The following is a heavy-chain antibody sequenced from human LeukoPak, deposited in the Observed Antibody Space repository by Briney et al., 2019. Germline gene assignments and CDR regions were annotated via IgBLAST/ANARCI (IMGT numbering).Heavy chain of an antibody. CDR1: GFTFSNFA. J-gene: IGHJ5*02. CDR3: AKGAASGLVDWFDP. V-gene: IGHV3-23*01. Sequence: GGSLRLCCAASGFTFSNFAMMWVRQAPGKGLEWVSSITGDYATYSADPAKGRFTTSRDNSKNIVYLQMDSLRDDDTAVYYCAKGAASGLVDWFDPWGQGTLVTVSS. D-gene: IGHD3-22*01. CDR2: ITGDYAT.